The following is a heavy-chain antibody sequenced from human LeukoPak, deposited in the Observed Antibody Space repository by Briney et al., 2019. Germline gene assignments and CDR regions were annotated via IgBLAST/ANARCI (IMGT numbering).Heavy chain of an antibody. D-gene: IGHD3-22*01. CDR1: GFTFSSYA. V-gene: IGHV3-23*01. J-gene: IGHJ4*02. CDR3: AKGGVDYDSSGYYFSPPYYFDY. CDR2: ISGSGGST. Sequence: GGSLRLSCAASGFTFSSYAMSWVRQAPGKGLEWVSAISGSGGSTYYADSVKGRFTISGDNSKNTLYLQMNSLRAEDTAVYYCAKGGVDYDSSGYYFSPPYYFDYWGQGTLVTVSS.